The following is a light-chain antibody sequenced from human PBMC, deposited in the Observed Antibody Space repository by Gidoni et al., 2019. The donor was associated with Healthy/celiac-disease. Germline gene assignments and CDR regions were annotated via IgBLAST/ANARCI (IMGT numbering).Light chain of an antibody. CDR3: QQYNSYSWT. CDR2: DAS. J-gene: IGKJ1*01. V-gene: IGKV1-5*01. CDR1: QSISSW. Sequence: DIQMTHSPSTLSASVGDRVTITCRASQSISSWLAWYQQKPGKAPKLLIYDASSLESGVPSRFSGSGSGTEFTLTISSLQPDDFATYYCQQYNSYSWTFXQXTKVXIK.